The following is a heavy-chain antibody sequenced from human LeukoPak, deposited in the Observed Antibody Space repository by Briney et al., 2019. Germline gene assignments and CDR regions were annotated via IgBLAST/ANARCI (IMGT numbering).Heavy chain of an antibody. CDR3: AREGRDGYNFFHYYYYMDV. J-gene: IGHJ6*03. V-gene: IGHV4-34*01. D-gene: IGHD5-24*01. Sequence: SETLSLTCAVYGGSFSGYYWTWIRQPPGKGLEWIGEINHRRSTKYSPSLKSRVTISVDTSKNQFSLKLSSVTAADTAVYYCAREGRDGYNFFHYYYYMDVWGKGTTVTISS. CDR2: INHRRST. CDR1: GGSFSGYY.